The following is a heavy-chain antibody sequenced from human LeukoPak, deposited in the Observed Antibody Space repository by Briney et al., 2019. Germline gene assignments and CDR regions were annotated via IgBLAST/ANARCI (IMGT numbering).Heavy chain of an antibody. V-gene: IGHV3-23*01. CDR2: ITRSGST. CDR1: GFTFSTFA. CDR3: AKDAVAPGSGGVFFDY. D-gene: IGHD3-10*01. J-gene: IGHJ4*02. Sequence: GGSLRLSCAASGFTFSTFAMTWVRQAPGKGLEWVSTITRSGSTYYADSVKGRFTISRDNFKNTLYLQMNSLRADDTAVYSCAKDAVAPGSGGVFFDYWGQGTLVTVSS.